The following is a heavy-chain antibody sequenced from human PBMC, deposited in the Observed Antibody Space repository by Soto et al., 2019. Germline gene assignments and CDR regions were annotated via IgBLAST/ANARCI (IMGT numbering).Heavy chain of an antibody. CDR1: GYTFTSYG. Sequence: QVQLVQSGAEVKKPGASVKVSCKASGYTFTSYGISWVRQAPGQGLEWMGWISAYNGNTNYAQKLQGRVTMTTDTXTSTAYMGRRSLRSDDTAVYYCARDWEMATSPLDYWGQGTLVTVSS. D-gene: IGHD5-12*01. CDR3: ARDWEMATSPLDY. CDR2: ISAYNGNT. V-gene: IGHV1-18*01. J-gene: IGHJ4*02.